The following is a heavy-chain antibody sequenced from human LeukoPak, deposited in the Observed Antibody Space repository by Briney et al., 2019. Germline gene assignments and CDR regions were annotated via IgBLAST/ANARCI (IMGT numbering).Heavy chain of an antibody. CDR1: GGSISSYY. CDR3: ARDALGYCSSTSCSD. V-gene: IGHV4-4*07. Sequence: SETLSLTCTVSGGSISSYYWSWIRQPAGKGLEWIGRIYTSGSTYYNPSLKSRVTISVDTSKNQFSLKLSSVTAADTAVYYCARDALGYCSSTSCSDWGQGTLVTVSS. J-gene: IGHJ4*02. D-gene: IGHD2-2*01. CDR2: IYTSGST.